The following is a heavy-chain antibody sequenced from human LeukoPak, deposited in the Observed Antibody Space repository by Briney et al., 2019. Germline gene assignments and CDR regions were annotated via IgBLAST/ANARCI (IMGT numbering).Heavy chain of an antibody. CDR3: ARDTRPYCSGGSCYGSFDI. CDR1: GFTFSSYG. D-gene: IGHD2-15*01. Sequence: GGTLRLSCAASGFTFSSYGMSWVRQAPGKGLEWVSGISGSGGSTYYADSVKGRFTISRDNSKNTLYLQMNSLRAEDTAVYYCARDTRPYCSGGSCYGSFDIWGQGTMVTVSS. V-gene: IGHV3-23*01. J-gene: IGHJ3*02. CDR2: ISGSGGST.